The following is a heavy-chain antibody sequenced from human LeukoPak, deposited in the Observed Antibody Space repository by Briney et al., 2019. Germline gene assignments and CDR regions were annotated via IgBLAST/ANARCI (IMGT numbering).Heavy chain of an antibody. CDR2: INPNSGGT. J-gene: IGHJ4*02. D-gene: IGHD6-19*01. Sequence: ASVKVSCKASGYTFTGYYMHWVRQAPGQGLEWMGWINPNSGGTNYAQKFQGRVTMTRDTSINTAYMELSRLRSDDTAVYYCARDREGAIAVAGYYFDYWGQGTLVAASS. CDR1: GYTFTGYY. CDR3: ARDREGAIAVAGYYFDY. V-gene: IGHV1-2*02.